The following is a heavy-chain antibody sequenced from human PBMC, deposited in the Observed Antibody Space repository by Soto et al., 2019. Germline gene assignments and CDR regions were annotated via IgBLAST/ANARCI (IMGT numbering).Heavy chain of an antibody. CDR1: GFSFSNAW. Sequence: EVQLVESGGGLVKPGASLRLSCAASGFSFSNAWMPWVRQAPGKGLEGVGRIKSKSDGGTTDNAAPVKGRFTISRDDSKNTLYLQMNSLQTEDTAVYYCTHAPGRRGYYGLDVWGQGTTVIVSS. CDR3: THAPGRRGYYGLDV. J-gene: IGHJ6*02. D-gene: IGHD3-10*01. CDR2: IKSKSDGGTT. V-gene: IGHV3-15*07.